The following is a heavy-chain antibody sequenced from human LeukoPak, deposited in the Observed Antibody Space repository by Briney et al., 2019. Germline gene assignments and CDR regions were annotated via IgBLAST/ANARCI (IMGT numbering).Heavy chain of an antibody. CDR3: ARGYSSGWPDF. J-gene: IGHJ4*02. D-gene: IGHD6-25*01. CDR2: IYGGGST. CDR1: GFTVSTSY. Sequence: GGSLRLSCAASGFTVSTSYMNWVRQAPGKGLEWVSVIYGGGSTYYADSVRGRSTISRDNSKNTLYLQMNSLRAEDTALYFCARGYSSGWPDFWGQGTLVTVSS. V-gene: IGHV3-53*01.